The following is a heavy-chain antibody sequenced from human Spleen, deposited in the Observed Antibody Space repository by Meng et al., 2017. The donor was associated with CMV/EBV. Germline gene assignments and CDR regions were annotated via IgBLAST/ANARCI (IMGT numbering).Heavy chain of an antibody. D-gene: IGHD4-17*01. Sequence: ASVKVSCKASGYTLTSYDIHWVRQATGQGLEWMGWMNPNSGNTGNAQKFQSRVTMTSHTSIGAAYMELSGLRSEDTAVYYCARVGGDYGDYGPPVDVWVQGTTVTVSS. CDR1: GYTLTSYD. CDR2: MNPNSGNT. V-gene: IGHV1-8*01. CDR3: ARVGGDYGDYGPPVDV. J-gene: IGHJ6*02.